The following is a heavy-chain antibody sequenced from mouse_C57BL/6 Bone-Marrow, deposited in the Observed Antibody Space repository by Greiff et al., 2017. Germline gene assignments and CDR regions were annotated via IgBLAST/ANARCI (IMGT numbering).Heavy chain of an antibody. CDR2: IDPANGNT. CDR1: GFTITNTY. CDR3: AYAGSCCYWDFEG. J-gene: IGHJ1*03. D-gene: IGHD1-1*01. V-gene: IGHV14-3*01. Sequence: VQLQQSVAELVRPGASVKLSCTASGFTITNTYMHWVKQRPEQGLEWIGRIDPANGNTKYAPKFQGKATVTADTSSNTAYLQLSSLTSEDTAIYSGAYAGSCCYWDFEGWGTGTTVTVSS.